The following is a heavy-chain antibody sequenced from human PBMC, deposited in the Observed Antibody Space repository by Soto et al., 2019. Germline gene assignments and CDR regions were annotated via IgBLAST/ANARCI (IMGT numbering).Heavy chain of an antibody. V-gene: IGHV3-66*01. CDR1: GFTVSSNY. CDR3: ASAITVTTAPFYYYYYMDV. Sequence: GGSLRLSCAASGFTVSSNYMSWVRQAPGKGLEWVSVIYSGGSTYYADSVKGRFTISRDNSKNTLYLQMNSLRAEDTAVYYCASAITVTTAPFYYYYYMDVWGKGTTVTVSS. CDR2: IYSGGST. D-gene: IGHD4-17*01. J-gene: IGHJ6*03.